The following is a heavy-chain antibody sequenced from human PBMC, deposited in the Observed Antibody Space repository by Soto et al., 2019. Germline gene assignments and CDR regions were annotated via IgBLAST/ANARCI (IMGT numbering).Heavy chain of an antibody. CDR3: ARLVVVAPVANA. CDR2: IFYTGTA. D-gene: IGHD2-15*01. CDR1: GGSLNYNSSY. J-gene: IGHJ5*02. V-gene: IGHV4-39*02. Sequence: SETLSLTCSVSGGSLNYNSSYMGWIRQPPGKGLECVGGIFYTGTAYYGPSLKDRVTISVDTSKNSFSLNLTSVTAADTAVYFCARLVVVAPVANAWGQGTLVTVSS.